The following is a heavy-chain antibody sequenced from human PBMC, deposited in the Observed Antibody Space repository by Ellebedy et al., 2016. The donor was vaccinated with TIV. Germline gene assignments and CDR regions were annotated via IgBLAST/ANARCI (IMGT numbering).Heavy chain of an antibody. V-gene: IGHV1-18*01. CDR2: ISAYNGNT. CDR3: ARTYLMTSYGMDV. J-gene: IGHJ6*02. CDR1: GYTFTSYG. Sequence: ASVKVSCXASGYTFTSYGISWVRQAPGQGLEWMGWISAYNGNTNYAQKLQGRVTMTTDTSTSTAYMELSSLRSEDTAVYYCARTYLMTSYGMDVWGQGTTVTVSS. D-gene: IGHD3-16*01.